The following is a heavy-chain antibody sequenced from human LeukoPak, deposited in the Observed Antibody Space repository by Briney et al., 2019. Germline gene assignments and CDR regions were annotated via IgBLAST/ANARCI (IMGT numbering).Heavy chain of an antibody. CDR1: GYTFTGYY. V-gene: IGHV1-2*02. CDR2: INPNSGGT. J-gene: IGHJ1*01. D-gene: IGHD3-22*01. Sequence: GASVKVSCKASGYTFTGYYMHWVRQAPGQGLEWMGWINPNSGGTNYAQKFQGRVTMTRDTSISTAYMELSRLRSDDTAVYYCARGYDSSDYEYFQHWGQGTLVTVSS. CDR3: ARGYDSSDYEYFQH.